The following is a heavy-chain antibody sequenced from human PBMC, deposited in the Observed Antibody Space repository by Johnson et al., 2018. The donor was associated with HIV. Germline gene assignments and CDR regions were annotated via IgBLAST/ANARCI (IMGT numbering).Heavy chain of an antibody. V-gene: IGHV3-30-3*02. D-gene: IGHD6-19*01. Sequence: QVQLVESGGGVVQPGGSLRLSCAASGFTFSSYAMHWVRQAPGKGLEWVAVISYDGSNKYYADSVKGRFTISRDNSKNTLYLQMNSLRAEDTAVYYCAKIIGYSSGLEIWGQGTMVTVSS. CDR2: ISYDGSNK. CDR1: GFTFSSYA. CDR3: AKIIGYSSGLEI. J-gene: IGHJ3*02.